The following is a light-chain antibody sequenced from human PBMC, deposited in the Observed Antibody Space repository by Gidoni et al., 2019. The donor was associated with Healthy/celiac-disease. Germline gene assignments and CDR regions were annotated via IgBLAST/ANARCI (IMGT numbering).Light chain of an antibody. J-gene: IGKJ5*01. CDR1: QSVSSSY. CDR3: QQYGSSPPIT. V-gene: IGKV3-20*01. Sequence: NVLSQSPGTLSLSPGERAPLSCRASQSVSSSYLAWYQQKPGQAPRLLIFGASSRATGIPARFSGSGSGTDFTLTISRLEPEDFAVYYCQQYGSSPPITFGQGTRLEIK. CDR2: GAS.